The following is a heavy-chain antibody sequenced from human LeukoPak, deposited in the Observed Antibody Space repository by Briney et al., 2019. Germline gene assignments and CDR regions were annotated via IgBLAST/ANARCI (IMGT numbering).Heavy chain of an antibody. CDR1: GITLSNYG. V-gene: IGHV3-23*01. J-gene: IGHJ4*02. CDR2: ISDTGGRT. CDR3: AKIRSEVVVAATNY. Sequence: GGSLRLSCAVSGITLSNYGMSWVRQAPGRGPEWVAGISDTGGRTNYADSVKGRFTISRDNSKDTLFLQMDSLRAEDTAVYYCAKIRSEVVVAATNYWGQGTLVSVSS. D-gene: IGHD2-15*01.